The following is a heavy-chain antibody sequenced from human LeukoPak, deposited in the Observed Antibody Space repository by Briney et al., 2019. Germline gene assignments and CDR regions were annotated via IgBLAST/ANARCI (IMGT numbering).Heavy chain of an antibody. CDR2: INHSEST. D-gene: IGHD3-16*01. J-gene: IGHJ5*02. CDR1: GGSFSGYY. V-gene: IGHV4-34*01. Sequence: SETLSLTCAVYGGSFSGYYWSWIRQPPGKGLEWIGEINHSESTNYNPSLKSRVTISVDTSKNQFSLKLSSVTAADTAVYYCAAWGSKPNWFDPWGQGTLVTVSS. CDR3: AAWGSKPNWFDP.